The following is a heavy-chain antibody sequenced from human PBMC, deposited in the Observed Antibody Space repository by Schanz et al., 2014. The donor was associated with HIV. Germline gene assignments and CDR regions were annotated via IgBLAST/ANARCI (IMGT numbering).Heavy chain of an antibody. Sequence: QVHLQESGPGLVKPSQTLSLTCSVSGYSISRGGYYWSWIRQHPGKGLEWIGYIYHSGSTYYNPSLKTRVTISVDTSKNQFSLKLRSVTAADTAVYYCASSITISGVVYAMDVWGQGTTVTVSS. CDR3: ASSITISGVVYAMDV. CDR2: IYHSGST. D-gene: IGHD3-3*01. J-gene: IGHJ6*02. CDR1: GYSISRGGYY. V-gene: IGHV4-31*02.